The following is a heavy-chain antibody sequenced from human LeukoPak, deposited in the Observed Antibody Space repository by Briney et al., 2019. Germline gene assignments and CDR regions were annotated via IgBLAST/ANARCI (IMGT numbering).Heavy chain of an antibody. Sequence: GGSLRLSCAASGSTVSSNYMSWVRQAPGKGLEWVSVIYSGGSTYYADSVKGRFTISRDNSKNTLYLQMNSLRAEDTAVYYCAREFMGDSSGKPDYWGQGTLVTVSS. CDR1: GSTVSSNY. J-gene: IGHJ4*02. V-gene: IGHV3-53*01. CDR2: IYSGGST. D-gene: IGHD3-22*01. CDR3: AREFMGDSSGKPDY.